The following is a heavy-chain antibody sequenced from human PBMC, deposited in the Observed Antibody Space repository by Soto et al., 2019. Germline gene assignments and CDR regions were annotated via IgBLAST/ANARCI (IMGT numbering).Heavy chain of an antibody. CDR2: INAGNGNT. J-gene: IGHJ6*02. Sequence: QVQLVQSGAEVKKPGASVKVSCKASGYTFTSYAMHWVRQGPGQRLEWMGWINAGNGNTKYSQKFQGRVTITRDTSASTAYMELSSLRSEDTAVYYCARQVGVGTIFVRGMDVWGQGTTVTVSS. V-gene: IGHV1-3*01. CDR1: GYTFTSYA. CDR3: ARQVGVGTIFVRGMDV. D-gene: IGHD3-3*01.